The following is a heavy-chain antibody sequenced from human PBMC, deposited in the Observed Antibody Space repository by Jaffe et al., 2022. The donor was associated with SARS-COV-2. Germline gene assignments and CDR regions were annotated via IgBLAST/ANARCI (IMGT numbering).Heavy chain of an antibody. CDR3: ARGGFCTGGSCYSLFLFDY. CDR2: TYYRSNWYN. CDR1: GDSVSSTSAA. Sequence: QVQLQQSGPGLVKPSQTLSLNCAISGDSVSSTSAAWNWIRQSPSRGLEWLGRTYYRSNWYNDYAASVKSRITINPDTSKNQFSLQLKFVTPEDTAVYYCARGGFCTGGSCYSLFLFDYWGQGTLVTVSS. V-gene: IGHV6-1*01. D-gene: IGHD2-15*01. J-gene: IGHJ4*02.